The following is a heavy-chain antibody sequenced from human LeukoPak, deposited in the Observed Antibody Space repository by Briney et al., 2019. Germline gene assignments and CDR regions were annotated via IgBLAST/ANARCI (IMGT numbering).Heavy chain of an antibody. J-gene: IGHJ4*02. CDR1: GGSISSGDYY. V-gene: IGHV4-30-2*01. Sequence: SQTLSLTCTVSGGSISSGDYYWSWIRQPPGKGLEWIGYIYHSGSTYYNPSLKSRVTISVDKSKNQFSLKLSSVTAADTAVYYCARARGHSGSYFDYWGQGTPVTVSS. CDR3: ARARGHSGSYFDY. CDR2: IYHSGST. D-gene: IGHD1-26*01.